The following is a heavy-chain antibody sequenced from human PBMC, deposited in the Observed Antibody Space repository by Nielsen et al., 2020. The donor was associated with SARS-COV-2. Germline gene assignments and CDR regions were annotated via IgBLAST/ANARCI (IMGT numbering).Heavy chain of an antibody. CDR2: FYDRRGT. V-gene: IGHV3-53*01. CDR1: GFDVISNY. D-gene: IGHD4/OR15-4a*01. CDR3: AKDRAGATYARFDL. J-gene: IGHJ4*02. Sequence: GESLKISCALSGFDVISNYMTWVRQAPGKGLEWVSVFYDRRGTYYADSVKGRFTISRDNSKNTLYLQMNSLRAEDTAVYYCAKDRAGATYARFDLWGQGTLVTVSS.